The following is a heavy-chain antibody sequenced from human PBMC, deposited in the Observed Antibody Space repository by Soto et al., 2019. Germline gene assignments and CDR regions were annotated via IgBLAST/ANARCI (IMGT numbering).Heavy chain of an antibody. Sequence: SETLSLTCTVSGASITTDNYFWVWIRQSPRRGLELIGSISYSGRTYDNPSLQSRVTISIDASKNQFSLKLTSVTTADTAVYCCARRRASDYGGNHHPYYFDRWGQGALVTVSS. D-gene: IGHD4-17*01. CDR1: GASITTDNYF. CDR2: ISYSGRT. J-gene: IGHJ4*02. CDR3: ARRRASDYGGNHHPYYFDR. V-gene: IGHV4-39*01.